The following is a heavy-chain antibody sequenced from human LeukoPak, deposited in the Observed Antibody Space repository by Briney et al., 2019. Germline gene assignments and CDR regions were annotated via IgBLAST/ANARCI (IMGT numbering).Heavy chain of an antibody. CDR3: ARGHAYYDSLTGYSINALDA. D-gene: IGHD3-9*01. J-gene: IGHJ6*02. CDR1: GDTFTIYD. CDR2: MNPNSGNT. V-gene: IGHV1-8*01. Sequence: ASVKVSCTASGDTFTIYDINWVRQATGQGLEWLGWMNPNSGNTDYAQRFQGRVAMTRDTSINTAYMEVSSLRSEDSAVYYCARGHAYYDSLTGYSINALDAWGQGTTVTVSS.